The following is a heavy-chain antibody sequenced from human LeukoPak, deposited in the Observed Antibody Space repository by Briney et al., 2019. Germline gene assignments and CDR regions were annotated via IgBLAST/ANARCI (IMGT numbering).Heavy chain of an antibody. CDR3: ARSNYYTSGSPLFDY. CDR2: IYYTGTT. D-gene: IGHD3-10*01. V-gene: IGHV4-39*07. CDR1: GGSMNSITYY. Sequence: SETLSLTCTVSGGSMNSITYYWAWIRQPPGKGLEWLGSIYYTGTTFYNPSLKSRVTISIDTSKNQFSLILTSLTAADTAVYYCARSNYYTSGSPLFDYWGQGTLVTVSS. J-gene: IGHJ4*02.